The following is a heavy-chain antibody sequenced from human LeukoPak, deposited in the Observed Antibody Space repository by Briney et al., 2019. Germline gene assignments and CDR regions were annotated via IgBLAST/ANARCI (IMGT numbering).Heavy chain of an antibody. CDR1: GGSMSSYY. Sequence: SETLSLTCTVSGGSMSSYYWIWIRQPPGKGLGWIGYIYYSGTTSYNPSLKSRVTISVDTSKNQFSLMLNSVTAADAAVYYCARGQFYHDSTGYSDWGQGTLVTVSS. CDR2: IYYSGTT. CDR3: ARGQFYHDSTGYSD. D-gene: IGHD3-22*01. V-gene: IGHV4-59*01. J-gene: IGHJ4*02.